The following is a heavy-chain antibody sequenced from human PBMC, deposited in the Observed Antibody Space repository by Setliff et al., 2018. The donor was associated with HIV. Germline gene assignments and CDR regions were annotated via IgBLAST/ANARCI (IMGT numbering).Heavy chain of an antibody. V-gene: IGHV4-39*07. CDR3: ERAHAPIVVVVAATVGWFDP. D-gene: IGHD2-15*01. J-gene: IGHJ5*02. CDR1: GGSISSSSYY. CDR2: IYYSGST. Sequence: SETLSLTCTVSGGSISSSSYYWGWIRQPPGKGLEWIGSIYYSGSTYYNPSLKSRVTISVDTSKNQFSLKLSSVTAADTAVYYCERAHAPIVVVVAATVGWFDPWGQGTLVTVSS.